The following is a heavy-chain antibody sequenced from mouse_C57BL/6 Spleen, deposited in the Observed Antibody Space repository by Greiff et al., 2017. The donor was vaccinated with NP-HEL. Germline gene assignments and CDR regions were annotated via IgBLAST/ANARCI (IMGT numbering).Heavy chain of an antibody. Sequence: EVQGVESGGGLVKPGGSLKLSCAASGFTFSSYAMSWVRQTPEKRLEWVATISDGGSYTYYPDNVKGRFTISRDNAKNNLYLQMSHLKSEDTAMYYCARDIYYYGSSYDYYAMGYWGQGTSVTVSS. CDR2: ISDGGSYT. J-gene: IGHJ4*01. D-gene: IGHD1-1*01. V-gene: IGHV5-4*01. CDR3: ARDIYYYGSSYDYYAMGY. CDR1: GFTFSSYA.